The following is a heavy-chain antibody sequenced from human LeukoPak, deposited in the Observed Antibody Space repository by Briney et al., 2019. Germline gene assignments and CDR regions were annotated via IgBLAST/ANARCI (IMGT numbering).Heavy chain of an antibody. CDR2: IKSKADGETT. V-gene: IGHV3-15*01. CDR1: GFTFTHAW. Sequence: GGSLRLSCAASGFTFTHAWMTWVRQAPGKGLEWVGRIKSKADGETTDYAAPVKGRFFMSGDDSKATLFLQMNYLETEDTAVYYCTTDLGITMIRGVIVSWGQGTLVTVSS. D-gene: IGHD3-10*01. CDR3: TTDLGITMIRGVIVS. J-gene: IGHJ4*02.